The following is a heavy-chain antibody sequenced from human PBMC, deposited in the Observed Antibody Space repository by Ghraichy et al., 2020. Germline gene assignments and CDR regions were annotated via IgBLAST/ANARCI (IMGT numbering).Heavy chain of an antibody. CDR2: IYHSGRT. Sequence: SETLSLTCTVSGGSISSNYWTWIRQPPGKGLEWIGYIYHSGRTNSNPSLKSRVSISVDASKNQFSLKLRSVTAADTAVYYCARTGSLRPDWFFDLWGRGTLISVSS. J-gene: IGHJ2*01. CDR3: ARTGSLRPDWFFDL. D-gene: IGHD1-14*01. V-gene: IGHV4-59*01. CDR1: GGSISSNY.